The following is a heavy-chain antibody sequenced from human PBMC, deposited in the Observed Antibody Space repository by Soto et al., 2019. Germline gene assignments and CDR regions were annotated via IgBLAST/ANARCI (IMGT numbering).Heavy chain of an antibody. J-gene: IGHJ4*02. CDR1: GGTFSSYA. CDR2: IIPIFGTA. D-gene: IGHD3-22*01. CDR3: ASPGDYYDSSGYYPTPFDY. V-gene: IGHV1-69*13. Sequence: SVKVSCKASGGTFSSYAISWVRQAPGQGLEWMGGIIPIFGTANYAQKFQGRVTITADESTSTAYMELSSLRSEDTAVYYCASPGDYYDSSGYYPTPFDYWGQGTLVTVSS.